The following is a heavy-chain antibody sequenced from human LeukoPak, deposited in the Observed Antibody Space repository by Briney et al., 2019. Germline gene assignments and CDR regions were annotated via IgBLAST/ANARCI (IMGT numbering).Heavy chain of an antibody. CDR1: GGSISSSTYY. J-gene: IGHJ5*02. V-gene: IGHV4-39*01. CDR2: ISYSGTT. CDR3: ARGMLSSTMLNWFDP. D-gene: IGHD3-10*01. Sequence: PSETLSLTCTVSGGSISSSTYYWGWIRQPPGKGLEWIGSISYSGTTYYNPSLKSRVTISVDTSKNQFSLKLSSVTAADTAVYYCARGMLSSTMLNWFDPWGQGTLVTVSS.